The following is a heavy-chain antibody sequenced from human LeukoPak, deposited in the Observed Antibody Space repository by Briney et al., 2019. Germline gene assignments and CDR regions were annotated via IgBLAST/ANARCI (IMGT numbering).Heavy chain of an antibody. CDR3: ARDVDDYGDMYYFDY. D-gene: IGHD4-17*01. J-gene: IGHJ4*02. CDR2: INPNSGGT. CDR1: GYTFTGYY. V-gene: IGHV1-2*02. Sequence: ASVRVSCKASGYTFTGYYMHWVRQAPGQWLEWMGGINPNSGGTNYAQKFQGRVTMTRDTSISTAYMELSRLRSDDTAVYYCARDVDDYGDMYYFDYWGQGTLVTVSS.